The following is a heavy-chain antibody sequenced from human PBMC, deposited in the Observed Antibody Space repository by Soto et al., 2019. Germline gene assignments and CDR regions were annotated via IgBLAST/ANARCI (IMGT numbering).Heavy chain of an antibody. V-gene: IGHV1-46*01. CDR2: TDPTRGTT. Sequence: ASVKVSCKASGYSFTYYYVHWVRQAPGQGLEWMGITDPTRGTTKYAETFQGRVTMTRDTSTNTVDVVLSSLRSNDTAVYYCARELVTLRGVSFDFWGQGTLVTVSS. CDR3: ARELVTLRGVSFDF. CDR1: GYSFTYYY. D-gene: IGHD5-18*01. J-gene: IGHJ4*02.